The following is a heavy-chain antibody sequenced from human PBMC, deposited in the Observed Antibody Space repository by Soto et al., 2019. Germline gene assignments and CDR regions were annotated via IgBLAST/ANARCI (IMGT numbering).Heavy chain of an antibody. Sequence: ERQLLESGGGLVQPGGSRRLSCVASGXTFXSFAMGWVRQSPGTGLEWVAGVDGSGYDTSFAASVNGRFTISRDNSENTLFLHMTNLRAEDTARYYCAKEIMAAAYATTSAFDLWGPGTVVSVS. CDR1: GXTFXSFA. CDR2: VDGSGYDT. CDR3: AKEIMAAAYATTSAFDL. J-gene: IGHJ4*02. V-gene: IGHV3-23*01. D-gene: IGHD2-15*01.